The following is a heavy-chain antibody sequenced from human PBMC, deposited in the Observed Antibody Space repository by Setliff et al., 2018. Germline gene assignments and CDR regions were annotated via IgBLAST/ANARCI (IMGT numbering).Heavy chain of an antibody. CDR3: ARGGRFAHYMDV. CDR2: ISRSGSTI. CDR1: GFSFSSYI. D-gene: IGHD3-3*01. Sequence: HPGGSLRLSCAASGFSFSSYIINWVRQAPGKGLEWVSSISRSGSTIYCADSVKGRFTISRDNAKNSLYLQMNSLRAEDTAVYYCARGGRFAHYMDVWGKGTTVTVSS. J-gene: IGHJ6*03. V-gene: IGHV3-48*04.